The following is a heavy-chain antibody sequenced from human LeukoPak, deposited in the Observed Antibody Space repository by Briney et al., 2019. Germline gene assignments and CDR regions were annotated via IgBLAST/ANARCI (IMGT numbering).Heavy chain of an antibody. V-gene: IGHV4-39*01. Sequence: PSETLSLTCTVSGGSISSSNYYWGWIRQPPGKGLEWIGTIYYSGSTYYNPSLRTRVTISVDTSKNQFSLKLSSVTAADTAVYYCASLESSTTYYYDSSGHPWGQGTLVTVSS. CDR2: IYYSGST. J-gene: IGHJ5*02. CDR3: ASLESSTTYYYDSSGHP. D-gene: IGHD3-22*01. CDR1: GGSISSSNYY.